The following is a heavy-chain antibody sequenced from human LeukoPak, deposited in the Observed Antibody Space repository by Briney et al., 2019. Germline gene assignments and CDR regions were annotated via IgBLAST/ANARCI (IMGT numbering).Heavy chain of an antibody. CDR2: IHYSGST. J-gene: IGHJ5*02. D-gene: IGHD3-22*01. CDR1: GGSISSYY. CDR3: ASTTIYDSSGYYPWFDP. Sequence: SETLSLTCTVSGGSISSYYWSWIRQPPGKGLEWIGYIHYSGSTHYNPSLKSRVTISVDTSKNQVSLKLRSVTAADTAVYYCASTTIYDSSGYYPWFDPWGQGTLVTVSS. V-gene: IGHV4-59*12.